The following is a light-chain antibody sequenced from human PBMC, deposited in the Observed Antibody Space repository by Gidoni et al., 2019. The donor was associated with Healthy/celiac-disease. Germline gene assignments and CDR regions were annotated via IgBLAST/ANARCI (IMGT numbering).Light chain of an antibody. Sequence: EIVMTQSPATLSVSPGERATLSCRASQSVSSNLAWYQQKPGQAPRLLIYGASTRATGIPARFSGSGSGTECTLTISSLQSEDFAVDYCQQYNNWPPRTFGGGTKVEIK. V-gene: IGKV3-15*01. CDR2: GAS. J-gene: IGKJ4*01. CDR1: QSVSSN. CDR3: QQYNNWPPRT.